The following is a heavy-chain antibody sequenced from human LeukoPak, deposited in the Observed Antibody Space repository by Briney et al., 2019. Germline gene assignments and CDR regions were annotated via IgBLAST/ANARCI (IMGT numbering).Heavy chain of an antibody. Sequence: PSETLSLTCGVSGFSISRSYYWAWIRQLPGKGLEWIGTIYHIGSTYYSPSLGSRVTMSVDTSKNEFSLNLKSVTAADTAVYYCAVRIVGATRDYWGQGTLVTVSS. CDR1: GFSISRSYY. CDR3: AVRIVGATRDY. J-gene: IGHJ4*02. D-gene: IGHD1-26*01. V-gene: IGHV4-38-2*01. CDR2: IYHIGST.